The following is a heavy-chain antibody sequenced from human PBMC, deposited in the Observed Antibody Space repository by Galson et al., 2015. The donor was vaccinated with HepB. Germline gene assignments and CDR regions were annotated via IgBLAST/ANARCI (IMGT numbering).Heavy chain of an antibody. CDR1: GYTFTSYY. V-gene: IGHV1-46*03. J-gene: IGHJ4*02. CDR3: ARGGYYYGSGSYMVPTLTNFDY. D-gene: IGHD3-10*01. Sequence: SVKVSCKASGYTFTSYYMHWVRQAPGQGLEWMGIINPSGGSTSYAQKFQGRVTMTRDTSTSTVYMELSSLRSEDTAVYYCARGGYYYGSGSYMVPTLTNFDYWGQGTLVTVSS. CDR2: INPSGGST.